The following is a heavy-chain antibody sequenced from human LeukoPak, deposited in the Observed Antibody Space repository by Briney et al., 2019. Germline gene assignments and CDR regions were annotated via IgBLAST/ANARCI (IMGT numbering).Heavy chain of an antibody. CDR1: GGTFSSYA. D-gene: IGHD6-13*01. CDR2: IIPILGIA. J-gene: IGHJ6*02. V-gene: IGHV1-69*04. CDR3: ARTWGSSWPLAFYYYYGMDV. Sequence: SVKVSCKASGGTFSSYAISWVRQAPGQGLEWMGRIIPILGIANYAQKFLGRVTITADKSTSTAYMELSSLRSEDTAVYYCARTWGSSWPLAFYYYYGMDVWGQGTTVTVSS.